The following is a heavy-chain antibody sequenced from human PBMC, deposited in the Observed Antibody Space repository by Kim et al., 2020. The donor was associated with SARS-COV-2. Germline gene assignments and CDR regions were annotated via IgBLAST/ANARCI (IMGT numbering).Heavy chain of an antibody. D-gene: IGHD1-7*01. J-gene: IGHJ3*02. Sequence: YNPSLKRRITISVDTAKNQFSLKLSSVTAADTAVYYCARGYNWNYLAFDIWGQGKMVTVSS. V-gene: IGHV4-59*09. CDR3: ARGYNWNYLAFDI.